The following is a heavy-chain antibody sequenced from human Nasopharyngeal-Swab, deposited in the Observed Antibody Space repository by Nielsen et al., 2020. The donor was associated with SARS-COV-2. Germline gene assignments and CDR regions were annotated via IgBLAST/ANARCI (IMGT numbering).Heavy chain of an antibody. CDR1: GFTFRSYA. J-gene: IGHJ3*02. V-gene: IGHV3-23*01. D-gene: IGHD2-15*01. CDR3: ASVVAATVAFDI. Sequence: GESLKISCAASGFTFRSYAMSWVRQAPGKGLEWVSAISGSGGSTYYADSVKGRFTISRDNSKNTLYLQMNSLRAEDTAVHYCASVVAATVAFDIWGQGTMVTVSS. CDR2: ISGSGGST.